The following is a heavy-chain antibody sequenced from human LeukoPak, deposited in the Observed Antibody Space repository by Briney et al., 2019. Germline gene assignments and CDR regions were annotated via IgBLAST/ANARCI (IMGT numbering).Heavy chain of an antibody. D-gene: IGHD3-10*01. CDR3: ARRVEVRGVINERLYYFDY. V-gene: IGHV4-38-2*01. J-gene: IGHJ4*02. CDR1: GYSITSGYY. Sequence: PSETLSLTCAVSGYSITSGYYWGWIRQPPGKGLEWIADIYYSGSTYYNPSLKSRVTISVDTSKNQFSLKLSSVTAADTAVYYCARRVEVRGVINERLYYFDYWGQGTLVTVSS. CDR2: IYYSGST.